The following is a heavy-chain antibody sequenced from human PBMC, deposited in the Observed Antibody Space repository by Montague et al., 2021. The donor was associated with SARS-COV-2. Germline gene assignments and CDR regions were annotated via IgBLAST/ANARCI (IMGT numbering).Heavy chain of an antibody. D-gene: IGHD2-8*01. CDR1: GGSISGFY. J-gene: IGHJ6*02. V-gene: IGHV4-59*01. Sequence: SETLSLTCPVSGGSISGFYWSWIRQPPGKGLEWIGYIYYSGSTKYNPSLESRVAVSVDRSKNQVSLKLTSVTAADTAVYYCARLLRSCTNGVCRTYYYYALDVWGQGTTVTVSS. CDR2: IYYSGST. CDR3: ARLLRSCTNGVCRTYYYYALDV.